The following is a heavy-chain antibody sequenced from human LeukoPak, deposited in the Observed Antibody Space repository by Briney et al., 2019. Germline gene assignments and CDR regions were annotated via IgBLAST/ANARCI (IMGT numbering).Heavy chain of an antibody. V-gene: IGHV3-43*02. CDR3: ARESGKFDY. Sequence: PGGSLRLSCAASGFTLSSYAMHWVRQAPGQGLEWVSLISGDGVSTFFTDSVKGRFSISRDNSKNSLFLEMSGLRTEDTAMYYCARESGKFDYWGQGTLVAVSS. CDR1: GFTLSSYA. CDR2: ISGDGVST. J-gene: IGHJ4*02.